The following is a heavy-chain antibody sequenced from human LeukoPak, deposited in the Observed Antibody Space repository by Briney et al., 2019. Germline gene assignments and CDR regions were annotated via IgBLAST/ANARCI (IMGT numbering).Heavy chain of an antibody. J-gene: IGHJ4*02. Sequence: GGSLRLSCAASGFTFNSYWMHWVRQAPGKGLVWVARIDSDGSGTTYADSVKGRFTISRDNAKNTLYLQMNRLRAEDTAVYYCARDVVGATGHRGQGTLVTVSS. CDR3: ARDVVGATGH. CDR1: GFTFNSYW. V-gene: IGHV3-74*01. CDR2: IDSDGSGT. D-gene: IGHD1-26*01.